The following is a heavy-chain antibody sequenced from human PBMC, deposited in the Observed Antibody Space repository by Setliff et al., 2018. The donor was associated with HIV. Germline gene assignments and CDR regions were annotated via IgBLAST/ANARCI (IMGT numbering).Heavy chain of an antibody. CDR1: GYTFSSHD. Sequence: GASVKVSCKASGYTFSSHDINWVRQVTGQGLEWMGWMNPGSGNTGYSQRFQGRVTITRDTSASIAYMELSSLTSEDTAVYYCARDHGNGRAYNFWSGYYSFDYWGQGTLVTVYS. CDR2: MNPGSGNT. J-gene: IGHJ4*02. D-gene: IGHD3-3*01. CDR3: ARDHGNGRAYNFWSGYYSFDY. V-gene: IGHV1-8*01.